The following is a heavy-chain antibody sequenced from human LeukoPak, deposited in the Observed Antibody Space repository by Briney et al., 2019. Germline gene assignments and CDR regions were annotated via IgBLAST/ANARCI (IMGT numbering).Heavy chain of an antibody. Sequence: ASVKVSCKASGYTFTRHYMNWVRQAPGQGLEWMGKINPSSGGTGYAQKFQGRVTMTRDTSTSTVYMELTSLRSADTAVYYCARGFVDWYFDLWGRGTLVTVSS. CDR3: ARGFVDWYFDL. V-gene: IGHV1-46*01. CDR1: GYTFTRHY. CDR2: INPSSGGT. J-gene: IGHJ2*01.